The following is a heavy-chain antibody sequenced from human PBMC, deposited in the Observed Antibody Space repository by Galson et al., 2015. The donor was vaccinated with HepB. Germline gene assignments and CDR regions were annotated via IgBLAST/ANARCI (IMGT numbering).Heavy chain of an antibody. D-gene: IGHD5-18*01. CDR2: INWNGGRS. J-gene: IGHJ4*02. CDR1: EFDFDDYG. V-gene: IGHV3-20*04. Sequence: SLRLSCAASEFDFDDYGMTWVRQAPGKGLEWVSGINWNGGRSGYADSVKGRFTISRDNAKNSLYLQMNSLSAEDTALYYCARGLSLGYSQSIDYWGQGTLVTVSS. CDR3: ARGLSLGYSQSIDY.